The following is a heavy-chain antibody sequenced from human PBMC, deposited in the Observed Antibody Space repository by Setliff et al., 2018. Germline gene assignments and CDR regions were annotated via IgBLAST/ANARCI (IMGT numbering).Heavy chain of an antibody. CDR2: INHSGNT. V-gene: IGHV4-34*01. CDR1: GGSFSGYY. J-gene: IGHJ5*02. CDR3: ARVGCKPQLGWFDP. Sequence: SETLSLTCAVYGGSFSGYYWSWIRQPPGKGLEWIGEINHSGNTNYNPSLKSRVTISVDTSKNQFSLKLSSVTAEDTAVYYCARVGCKPQLGWFDPWGQGTLVTVSS. D-gene: IGHD3-16*01.